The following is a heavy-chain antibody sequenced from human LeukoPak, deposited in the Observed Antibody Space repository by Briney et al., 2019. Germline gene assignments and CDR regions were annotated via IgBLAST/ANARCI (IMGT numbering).Heavy chain of an antibody. Sequence: SETLSLTCTVSGGSIRSSSYYWSWIRQPPGKGLEWIGYIYYSGSTNYNPSLKSRVTISVDTSKNQFSLKLSSVTAADTAVYYCASSAMVRGLVPFGYWGQGTLVTVSS. CDR2: IYYSGST. J-gene: IGHJ4*02. D-gene: IGHD3-10*01. CDR1: GGSIRSSSYY. CDR3: ASSAMVRGLVPFGY. V-gene: IGHV4-61*01.